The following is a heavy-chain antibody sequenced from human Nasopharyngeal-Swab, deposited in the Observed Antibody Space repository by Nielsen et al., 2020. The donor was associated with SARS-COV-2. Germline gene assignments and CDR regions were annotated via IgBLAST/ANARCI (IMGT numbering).Heavy chain of an antibody. CDR2: INHSGST. CDR1: GGSFSGSY. Sequence: SETLSLTCAVFGGSFSGSYWSWIRQPPGGGLEGIGEINHSGSTMYIPSLKSRVTISVDTSKNQFSLNLTSVTAADTAMYYCARGPALVIRKTLSSGFDIWGQGTMVTVSS. D-gene: IGHD3-10*01. V-gene: IGHV4-34*01. J-gene: IGHJ3*02. CDR3: ARGPALVIRKTLSSGFDI.